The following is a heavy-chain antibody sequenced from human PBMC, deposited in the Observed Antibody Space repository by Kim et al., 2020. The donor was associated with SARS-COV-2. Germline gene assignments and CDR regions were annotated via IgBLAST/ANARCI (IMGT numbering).Heavy chain of an antibody. Sequence: GGSLRLSCAASGFTFSSYAMHWVRQAPGKGLEWVAVISYDGSNKYYADSVKGRFTISRDNSKNTLYLQMNSLRAEDTAVYYCARLPEDSGYDAAFDYWGQGTLVTVSS. D-gene: IGHD5-12*01. CDR1: GFTFSSYA. CDR2: ISYDGSNK. J-gene: IGHJ4*02. CDR3: ARLPEDSGYDAAFDY. V-gene: IGHV3-30-3*01.